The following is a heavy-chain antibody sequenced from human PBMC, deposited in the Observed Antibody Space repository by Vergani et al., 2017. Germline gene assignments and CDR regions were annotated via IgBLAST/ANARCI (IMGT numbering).Heavy chain of an antibody. CDR1: EFTFSNYA. CDR3: AKQYFVSGNYLFDY. Sequence: EVQLLESGGGLVQPGGSLRLTCAASEFTFSNYAMNWVRQAPGKGLEWVSGISGSGVSAYYTDSVKGRVTISSDNSKNMLFLQMNNLRTEDTAIYYCAKQYFVSGNYLFDYWGQGTLVTVSS. J-gene: IGHJ4*02. CDR2: ISGSGVSA. D-gene: IGHD3-10*01. V-gene: IGHV3-23*01.